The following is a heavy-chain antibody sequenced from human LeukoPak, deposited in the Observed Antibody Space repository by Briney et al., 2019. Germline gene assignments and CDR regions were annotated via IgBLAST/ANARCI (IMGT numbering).Heavy chain of an antibody. CDR1: GGSVSSRNFY. Sequence: KTSETLSLTCTVSGGSVSSRNFYWNWIRQSPGKGLEWIGFIPYSGRTKYNPSLKSRVTISVDTTKNQISLKLNSVTAADTAVYYCAKTEETYDRAFDTWGQGTLVTVSS. D-gene: IGHD3-22*01. CDR3: AKTEETYDRAFDT. J-gene: IGHJ4*02. CDR2: IPYSGRT. V-gene: IGHV4-61*01.